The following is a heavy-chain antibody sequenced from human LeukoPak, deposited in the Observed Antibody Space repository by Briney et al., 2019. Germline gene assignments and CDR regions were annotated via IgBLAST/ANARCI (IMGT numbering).Heavy chain of an antibody. D-gene: IGHD1-7*01. CDR2: IYHSGST. Sequence: SETLSLTCTVSGYSISSGYYWGWIRQPPGKGLEWIGSIYHSGSTYYNPSLKSRVTISVDTSKNQFSLKLSSVTAADTAVYYCARDGDITGTTRWVDYWGQGTLVTVSS. J-gene: IGHJ4*02. CDR1: GYSISSGYY. CDR3: ARDGDITGTTRWVDY. V-gene: IGHV4-38-2*02.